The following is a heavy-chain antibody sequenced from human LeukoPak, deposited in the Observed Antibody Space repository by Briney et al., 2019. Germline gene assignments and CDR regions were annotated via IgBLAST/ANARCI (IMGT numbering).Heavy chain of an antibody. CDR1: GFTFSSYG. D-gene: IGHD3-22*01. CDR2: MSYDGSNK. CDR3: AKNSGYDSSGYPDP. V-gene: IGHV3-30*18. J-gene: IGHJ5*02. Sequence: SGGSLRLSCAASGFTFSSYGMHWVRQAPGKGLEWVAVMSYDGSNKYYADSVKGRFTISRDNSKNTLYLQMNSLRAEDTAVYYCAKNSGYDSSGYPDPWGQGTLVTVSS.